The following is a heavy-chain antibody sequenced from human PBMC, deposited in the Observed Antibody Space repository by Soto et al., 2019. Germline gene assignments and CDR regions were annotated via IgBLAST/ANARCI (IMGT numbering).Heavy chain of an antibody. J-gene: IGHJ4*02. CDR2: ISYDGSNK. CDR1: GFTFSSYA. Sequence: QVQLVESGGGVVQPGRSLRLSCAASGFTFSSYAMHWVRQAPGKGLEWVAVISYDGSNKYYADSVKGRFTISRDNSKNTLYLQMNSLRAEETAVDYCARYGPHDVDTAMVLAGYWGQGTLVTVSS. V-gene: IGHV3-30-3*01. D-gene: IGHD5-18*01. CDR3: ARYGPHDVDTAMVLAGY.